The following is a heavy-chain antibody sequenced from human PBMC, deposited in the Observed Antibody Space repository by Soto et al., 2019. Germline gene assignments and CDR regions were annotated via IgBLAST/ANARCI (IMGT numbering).Heavy chain of an antibody. Sequence: PGGSLRHSCASSGFTFISYDMNWVRQAAGKGLEWVSAIGAASDTYYPGSVKGRFTTSRENAKNTLYLQMNSLRAEDTGVYYCARVVSCSGRTCPHYYMDVWGKGTTVTVSS. CDR1: GFTFISYD. D-gene: IGHD2-15*01. CDR3: ARVVSCSGRTCPHYYMDV. J-gene: IGHJ6*03. V-gene: IGHV3-13*01. CDR2: IGAASDT.